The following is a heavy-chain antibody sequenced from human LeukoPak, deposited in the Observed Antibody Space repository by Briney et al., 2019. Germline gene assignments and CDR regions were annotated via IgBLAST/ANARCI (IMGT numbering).Heavy chain of an antibody. D-gene: IGHD2-21*02. J-gene: IGHJ3*02. CDR3: ASEMRAYCGGDCPDAFDI. Sequence: PSETLSLTCTVSGGSISSGDYYWSWIRQPPGKDLEWIGYIYYSGSTYYNPSLKSRVTISVDTSKNQFSLKLSSVTAADTAVYYCASEMRAYCGGDCPDAFDIWGQGTMVTVSS. CDR2: IYYSGST. CDR1: GGSISSGDYY. V-gene: IGHV4-30-4*01.